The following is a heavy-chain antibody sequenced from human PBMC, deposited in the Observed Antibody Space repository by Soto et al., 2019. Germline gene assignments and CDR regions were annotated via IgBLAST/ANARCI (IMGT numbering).Heavy chain of an antibody. J-gene: IGHJ4*02. CDR1: GFTFSSYA. CDR3: ARYQGGDIDY. V-gene: IGHV3-30-3*01. Sequence: QVQLVESGGGVVQPGRSLRLSCAASGFTFSSYAMHWVRQAPGKGLEWVAIISYDGSNKYYADSVKGRFTISRDNSKNPRYLQMNSLRAEDTAVDCCARYQGGDIDYWGQGTLVTVS. D-gene: IGHD3-16*01. CDR2: ISYDGSNK.